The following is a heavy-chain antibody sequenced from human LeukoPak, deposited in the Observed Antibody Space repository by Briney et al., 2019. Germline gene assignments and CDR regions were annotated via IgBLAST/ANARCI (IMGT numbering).Heavy chain of an antibody. CDR1: GFTFRDAW. V-gene: IGHV3-15*01. J-gene: IGHJ3*02. CDR3: ATHGVLDAFDI. D-gene: IGHD6-6*01. Sequence: GGSLRLSCAASGFTFRDAWMIWVRQAPGKGLEWVGRIKSRADGGTPDYAAPVTGRFTISRDDSNGTLFLQMNSLTTEDTAVYYCATHGVLDAFDIWGQGTMVIVSS. CDR2: IKSRADGGTP.